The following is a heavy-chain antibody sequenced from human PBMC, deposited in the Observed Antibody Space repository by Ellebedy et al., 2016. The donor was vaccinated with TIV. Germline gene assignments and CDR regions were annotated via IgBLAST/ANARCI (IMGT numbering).Heavy chain of an antibody. D-gene: IGHD2-15*01. J-gene: IGHJ4*02. CDR2: VKSKADGGAT. CDR1: GFTFNDAW. V-gene: IGHV3-15*01. Sequence: GESLKISCAASGFTFNDAWINWVRQAPGKGLEWVGRVKSKADGGATDYAAPVKGRFIISRDDSKNTLYLQMNSLKTEDTAVYYCTTELCSSGCFPGIYWGQGTLVTVSS. CDR3: TTELCSSGCFPGIY.